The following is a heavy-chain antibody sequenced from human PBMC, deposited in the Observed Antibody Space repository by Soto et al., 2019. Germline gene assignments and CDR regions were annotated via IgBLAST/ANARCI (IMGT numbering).Heavy chain of an antibody. V-gene: IGHV3-23*01. Sequence: EVQLFESGGGLVEPGESLRLSCAASGFIFKDFAMIWVRQAPGKGLEWVSTITTSEDITYSADSVRGRFTISRDNSANTLFLQMSSLRGDDTATYYCTKGDSSGYFDPSAGYSTPDHWGQGTLVTVSS. J-gene: IGHJ5*02. D-gene: IGHD2-15*01. CDR1: GFIFKDFA. CDR3: TKGDSSGYFDPSAGYSTPDH. CDR2: ITTSEDIT.